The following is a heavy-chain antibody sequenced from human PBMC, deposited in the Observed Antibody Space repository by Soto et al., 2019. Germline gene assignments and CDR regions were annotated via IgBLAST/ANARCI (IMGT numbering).Heavy chain of an antibody. CDR1: GYSFTDYY. CDR2: ITPT. CDR3: ARSRSTIFGMMGPDGFDI. J-gene: IGHJ3*02. Sequence: ASVKVSCKASGYSFTDYYMHWVRQPPGRGLEWMAWITPTDDAQNFQGRVTITRDTSISTAYMEVSRQTSDDSDVDYSARSRSTIFGMMGPDGFDIWGKGTLVTVSS. D-gene: IGHD3-3*01. V-gene: IGHV1-2*02.